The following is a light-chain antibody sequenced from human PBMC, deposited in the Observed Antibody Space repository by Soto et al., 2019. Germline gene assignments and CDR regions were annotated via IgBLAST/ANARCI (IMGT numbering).Light chain of an antibody. CDR3: QKYNNGPRT. Sequence: DIQMTQSPSSLSASVGDRVTITCRASQGISNFLAWYQQRPGKVPKLLMYAASTLQSGVPSRFSGSGSGTDFTLTISSLQPEDVATYYCQKYNNGPRTFGQGTKVEIK. CDR2: AAS. J-gene: IGKJ1*01. V-gene: IGKV1-27*01. CDR1: QGISNF.